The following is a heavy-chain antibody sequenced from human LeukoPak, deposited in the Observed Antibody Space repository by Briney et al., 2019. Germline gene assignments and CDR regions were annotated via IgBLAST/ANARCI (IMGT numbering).Heavy chain of an antibody. CDR2: ISSSSSYI. J-gene: IGHJ4*02. D-gene: IGHD6-13*01. V-gene: IGHV3-21*01. CDR1: GFTFSSYS. CDR3: ARVSQQLTYFDY. Sequence: GGSLRLSCAASGFTFSSYSMNWVRQAPGKGLEWVSSISSSSSYIYYADSVKGRFTISRDNAKNSLYLQMNSLRAEDTAVYYCARVSQQLTYFDYWGQGTLVTVSS.